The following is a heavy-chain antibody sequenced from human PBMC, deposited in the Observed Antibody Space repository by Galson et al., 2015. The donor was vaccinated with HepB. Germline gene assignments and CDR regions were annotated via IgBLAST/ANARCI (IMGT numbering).Heavy chain of an antibody. V-gene: IGHV5-51*01. CDR2: IYPGDSDT. J-gene: IGHJ5*02. Sequence: QSGAEVKKPGESLKISCKGSGYSFTSYWIGWVRQMPGKGLEWMGIIYPGDSDTRYSPSFQGQVTISADKSISTAYLQWSSLKASDTAMYYCARHFVLEGYCSSTSCYTGWFDPWGQGTPVTVSS. D-gene: IGHD2-2*02. CDR1: GYSFTSYW. CDR3: ARHFVLEGYCSSTSCYTGWFDP.